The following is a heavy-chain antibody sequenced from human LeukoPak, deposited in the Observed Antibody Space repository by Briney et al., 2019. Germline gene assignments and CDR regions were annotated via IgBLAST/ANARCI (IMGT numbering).Heavy chain of an antibody. V-gene: IGHV3-7*01. J-gene: IGHJ4*02. CDR2: IKYDGSEK. CDR3: AKYHYGSGTSLGY. D-gene: IGHD3-10*01. Sequence: GGSLRLSCAASGFAFSETWMTWVRQAPGKGLEWVANIKYDGSEKYYVDSVKGRFTISRDNAKNSLSLQMNSLRVEDTAIYYCAKYHYGSGTSLGYWGQGTLVTVSS. CDR1: GFAFSETW.